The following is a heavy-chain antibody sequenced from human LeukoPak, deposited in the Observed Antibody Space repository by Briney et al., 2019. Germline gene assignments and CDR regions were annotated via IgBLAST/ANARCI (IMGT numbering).Heavy chain of an antibody. CDR1: GYTFTSYG. CDR2: ISAYNGNT. CDR3: ARGGRPSGYYYYMGV. J-gene: IGHJ6*03. D-gene: IGHD3-16*01. Sequence: ASVKVSCKASGYTFTSYGITWVRQAPGQGLEWMGCISAYNGNTNYAQRLQGRVTMTTDRSTSTAYMELRSLRSDDTAVYYCARGGRPSGYYYYMGVWGKGTTVTVSS. V-gene: IGHV1-18*01.